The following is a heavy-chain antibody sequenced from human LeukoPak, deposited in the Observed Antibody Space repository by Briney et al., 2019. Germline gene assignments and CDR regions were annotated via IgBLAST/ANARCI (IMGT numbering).Heavy chain of an antibody. CDR2: ISYDGSNK. Sequence: GGSLRLSCAASGFTFSSYGMHWVRQAPGKGLEWVAIISYDGSNKYYADSVKGRFTISRDNSKNTLYLRMNSLRAEDTAVYYCAKEWWLQHGGYFDYWGQGTLVTVSS. CDR1: GFTFSSYG. J-gene: IGHJ4*02. V-gene: IGHV3-30*18. D-gene: IGHD5-24*01. CDR3: AKEWWLQHGGYFDY.